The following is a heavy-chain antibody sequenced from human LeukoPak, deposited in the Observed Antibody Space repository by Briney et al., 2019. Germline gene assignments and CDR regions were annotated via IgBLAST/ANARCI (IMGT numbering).Heavy chain of an antibody. CDR3: AKTQWLA. Sequence: GGSLRLSCAASGFTFSSYWMHWVRQAPGKGLEWVAVISYDGSNKYYADSVKGRFTISRDNSKNTLYLQMNSLRAEDTAVYYCAKTQWLAWGQGTLVTVSS. CDR2: ISYDGSNK. D-gene: IGHD6-19*01. CDR1: GFTFSSYW. J-gene: IGHJ5*02. V-gene: IGHV3-30*18.